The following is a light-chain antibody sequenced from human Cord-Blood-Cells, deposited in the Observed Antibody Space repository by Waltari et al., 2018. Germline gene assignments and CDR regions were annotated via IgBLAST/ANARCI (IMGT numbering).Light chain of an antibody. Sequence: QSAMTQPPSASGSPGQSVTISCTGTSTDVGGYNYVSWYQQHPRKAPKLMIYEVSKPPAGVPDLFSVSKSGYTASLTVLGLQAEDEADYYCSSYAGSNNLVFGGGTTLTVL. CDR1: STDVGGYNY. J-gene: IGLJ2*01. CDR3: SSYAGSNNLV. V-gene: IGLV2-8*01. CDR2: EVS.